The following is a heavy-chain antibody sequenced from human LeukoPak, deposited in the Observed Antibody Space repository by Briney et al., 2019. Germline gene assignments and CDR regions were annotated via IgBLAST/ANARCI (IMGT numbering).Heavy chain of an antibody. CDR2: ISSSGSTI. Sequence: GGSLRLSCAASGFTFSSYEMNWVRQAPGKGLEWVSYISSSGSTIYYADPVKGRFTISRANAKTSLYLQMNSLRAEDTSVYYCARGVDTAMVFSGMDVWGQGTTVTDCS. CDR1: GFTFSSYE. CDR3: ARGVDTAMVFSGMDV. J-gene: IGHJ6*02. V-gene: IGHV3-48*03. D-gene: IGHD5-18*01.